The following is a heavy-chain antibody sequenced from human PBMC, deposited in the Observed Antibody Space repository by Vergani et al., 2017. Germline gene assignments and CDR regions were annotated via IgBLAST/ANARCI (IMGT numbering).Heavy chain of an antibody. CDR2: ISSSGSTI. D-gene: IGHD6-13*01. V-gene: IGHV3-48*03. CDR1: GFTFSSYA. CDR3: ARDKSHIAAAGGYYGMDV. Sequence: EVQLVESGGGLVQPGGSLRLSCAASGFTFSSYAMNWVRQAPGKGLEWVSYISSSGSTIYYADSVKGRFTISRDNAKNSLYLQMNSLRAEDTAVYYCARDKSHIAAAGGYYGMDVWGQGTTVTVAS. J-gene: IGHJ6*02.